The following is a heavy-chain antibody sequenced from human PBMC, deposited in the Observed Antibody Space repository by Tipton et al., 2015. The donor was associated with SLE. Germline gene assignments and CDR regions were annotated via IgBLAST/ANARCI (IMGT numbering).Heavy chain of an antibody. CDR1: GYTFTTYD. D-gene: IGHD5-24*01. Sequence: QLVQSGAEVKRPGASVKVSCKASGYTFTTYDIFWVRQATGQGLEWMGWINPNTDNTGYARKFQGRVTMTRDTSISTAYMELSSLRSEDTAVYYCARGRWSGFDYWGQGTLVTVSS. J-gene: IGHJ4*02. CDR2: INPNTDNT. V-gene: IGHV1-8*01. CDR3: ARGRWSGFDY.